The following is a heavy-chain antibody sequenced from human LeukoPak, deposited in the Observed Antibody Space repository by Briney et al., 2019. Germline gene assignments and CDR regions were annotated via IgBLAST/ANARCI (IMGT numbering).Heavy chain of an antibody. J-gene: IGHJ4*02. V-gene: IGHV3-21*01. Sequence: PGGSLRLSCAASGFTFSSYSMNWVRQAPGKGLEWVSSISSSSSYIYYADSVKGRFTISRDNAKNSLYLQMNSLRAEDTAVYYCARGPDDYDYVWGSYLDYWGQGTLVTVSS. CDR3: ARGPDDYDYVWGSYLDY. D-gene: IGHD3-16*01. CDR1: GFTFSSYS. CDR2: ISSSSSYI.